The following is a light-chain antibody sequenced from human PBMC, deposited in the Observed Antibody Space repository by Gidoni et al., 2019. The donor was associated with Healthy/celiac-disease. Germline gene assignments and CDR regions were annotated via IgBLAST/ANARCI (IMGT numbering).Light chain of an antibody. V-gene: IGKV3-20*01. CDR3: QQYGSSPRT. CDR1: QRVSSSY. J-gene: IGKJ1*01. Sequence: EIVLTPSPGPLSLSPGERATLSCRASQRVSSSYLAWYQQKPGQPPRLLIYGASSRATGIPDRFSGSGSGTDFTLTISRLEPEDCAVYYCQQYGSSPRTFGQGTKVEIK. CDR2: GAS.